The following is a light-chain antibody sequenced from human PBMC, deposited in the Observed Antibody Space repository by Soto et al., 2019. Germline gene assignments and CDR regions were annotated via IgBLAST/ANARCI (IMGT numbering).Light chain of an antibody. J-gene: IGLJ1*01. CDR2: SNN. CDR1: SSNIGSNT. V-gene: IGLV1-44*01. Sequence: QSVVTQPPSASGTPGQRVTISCSGSSSNIGSNTVNWYQQLPGTAPKLLFYSNNQRPSGVPDRFSGSKSGTSASLAISGLHSEDEADYYCATWDDSLNGYVFGTGTKLTVL. CDR3: ATWDDSLNGYV.